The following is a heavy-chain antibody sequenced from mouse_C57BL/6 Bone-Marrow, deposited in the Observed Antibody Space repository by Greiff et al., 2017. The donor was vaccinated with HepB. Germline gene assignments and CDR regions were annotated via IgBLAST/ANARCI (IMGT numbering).Heavy chain of an antibody. Sequence: EVQLMESEGGLVQPGRSMKLSCTASGFTFSDYYMAWVRQVPEKGLEWVANINYDGSSTYYLDSLKSRFIISRDNAKNILYLQMSSLKSEDTATYYCARAGNFHWYFDVWGTGTTVTVSS. CDR1: GFTFSDYY. D-gene: IGHD2-1*01. CDR2: INYDGSST. V-gene: IGHV5-16*01. J-gene: IGHJ1*03. CDR3: ARAGNFHWYFDV.